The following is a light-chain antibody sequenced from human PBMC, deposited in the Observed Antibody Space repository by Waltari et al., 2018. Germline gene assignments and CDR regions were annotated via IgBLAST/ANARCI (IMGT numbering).Light chain of an antibody. CDR1: YSTIGSNT. V-gene: IGLV1-44*01. CDR2: NNN. J-gene: IGLJ1*01. CDR3: AAWDDSLSGSYV. Sequence: QSVLPQPPSASGTPGQRVTIYCSGSYSTIGSNTVNWYQQLPGTAPTLLFYNNNLRPSGVPDLFSGSKSGTSASLAITWLQTEDETDYYCAAWDDSLSGSYVFGTGTKVTVL.